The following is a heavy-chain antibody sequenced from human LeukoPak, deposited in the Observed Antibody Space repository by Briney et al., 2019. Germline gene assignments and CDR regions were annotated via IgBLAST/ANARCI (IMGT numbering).Heavy chain of an antibody. CDR2: IYSGGST. CDR1: GFTVSSNY. Sequence: GGSLRLSCAASGFTVSSNYMSWVRQAPGKGLEWVSVIYSGGSTYYADSVKGRFTISRDNSKNTLYLQMNSLRAEDTAVYYCARGYYYGSGSYLFYFDYWGQGTLVTVSS. D-gene: IGHD3-10*01. CDR3: ARGYYYGSGSYLFYFDY. V-gene: IGHV3-66*01. J-gene: IGHJ4*02.